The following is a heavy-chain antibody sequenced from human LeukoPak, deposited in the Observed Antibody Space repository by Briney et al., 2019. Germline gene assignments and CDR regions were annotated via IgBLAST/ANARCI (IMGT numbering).Heavy chain of an antibody. CDR3: ATEAAVAGSLYFDY. V-gene: IGHV3-7*01. CDR1: GFTFSSYW. CDR2: IKHDGSAK. J-gene: IGHJ4*02. D-gene: IGHD6-19*01. Sequence: SGGSLRLSCAASGFTFSSYWMSWVRQAPGKGLEWVANIKHDGSAKFYADSMKGRFTISRDNGRNSLYLQMNSLRAEDTAMYYCATEAAVAGSLYFDYWGQGILVTVSS.